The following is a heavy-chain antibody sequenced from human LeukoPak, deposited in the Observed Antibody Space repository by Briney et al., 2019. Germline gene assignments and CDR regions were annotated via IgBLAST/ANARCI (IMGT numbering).Heavy chain of an antibody. CDR1: GFTVSNNY. Sequence: PGGSLRLSCAASGFTVSNNYMSWVRRAPGKGLEWVSVIYTGGTTYYADSVKGRFTISRDNSKNTLYLQMNSLRAEDTAVYYCAKDQVVVVVAALDAFDIWGQGTMVTVSS. CDR2: IYTGGTT. D-gene: IGHD2-15*01. J-gene: IGHJ3*02. V-gene: IGHV3-53*01. CDR3: AKDQVVVVVAALDAFDI.